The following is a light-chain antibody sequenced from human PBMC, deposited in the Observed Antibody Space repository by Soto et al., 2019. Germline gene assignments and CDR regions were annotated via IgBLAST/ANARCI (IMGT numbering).Light chain of an antibody. CDR1: QSLVHSDGNTY. J-gene: IGKJ4*01. CDR3: IQSPHWPPLP. V-gene: IGKV2-30*02. Sequence: DVVMTQSPLSLSVTLGQPASISCRSSQSLVHSDGNTYLNWFQQRPGQSPRRLIYKVSYRGSGGTDRFSGSGSGTDFPLKISRVEAEDVGIYYCIQSPHWPPLPFGGGTKVEIK. CDR2: KVS.